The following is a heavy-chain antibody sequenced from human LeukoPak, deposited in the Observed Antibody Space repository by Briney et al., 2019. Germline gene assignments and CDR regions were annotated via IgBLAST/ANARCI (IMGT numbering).Heavy chain of an antibody. D-gene: IGHD6-6*01. CDR3: AKDPYSSSSSDY. CDR2: ISGSGGST. Sequence: GGSLRLSCAASGFTFSSYAMSWVRQAPGKGLEWVSAISGSGGSTYYADSVKGRFTISRDNSKNTLYLLMNSLRAEDTAVYYCAKDPYSSSSSDYWGQGTLVTVSS. CDR1: GFTFSSYA. V-gene: IGHV3-23*01. J-gene: IGHJ4*02.